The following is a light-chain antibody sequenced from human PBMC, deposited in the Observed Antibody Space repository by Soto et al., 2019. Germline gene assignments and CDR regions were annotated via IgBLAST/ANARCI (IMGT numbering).Light chain of an antibody. Sequence: DIQMTQSTSSLAASVGDRVTISCRASQGISNYLAWYQQKPGKVPKLLIYAASTLQSGVSSRFTGSGSGTDFTLTISSLQPEDVATYYCQKYNWPPFTFGPGTKVDIK. CDR3: QKYNWPPFT. CDR1: QGISNY. J-gene: IGKJ3*01. V-gene: IGKV1-27*01. CDR2: AAS.